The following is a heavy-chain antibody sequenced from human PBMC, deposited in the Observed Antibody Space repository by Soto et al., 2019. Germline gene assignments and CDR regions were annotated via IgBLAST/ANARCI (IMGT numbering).Heavy chain of an antibody. CDR3: ATSYGSGYRAFDY. V-gene: IGHV1-69*02. CDR2: INPILSMS. D-gene: IGHD3-10*01. CDR1: GDTFAFHS. Sequence: QVQLVQSGAEVKRPGSSLKVSCKASGDTFAFHSINWVRQAPGLGLEWMGRINPILSMSNYAQRFQGRVTMTADKSTSTAYMVLSSLRSEDTAIYYCATSYGSGYRAFDYWGQGALVTVSS. J-gene: IGHJ4*02.